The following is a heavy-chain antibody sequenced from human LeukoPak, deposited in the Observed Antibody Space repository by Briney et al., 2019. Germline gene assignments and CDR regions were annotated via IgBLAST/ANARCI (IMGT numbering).Heavy chain of an antibody. CDR3: ASRTWVGAGYYAFDI. V-gene: IGHV3-23*01. J-gene: IGHJ3*02. CDR2: EGSAGGT. CDR1: GFTFTNHA. D-gene: IGHD1-26*01. Sequence: GGSLRLSCAASGFTFTNHAVSWIRQAPGKGLEWVSAEGSAGGTYYADSVKGRFTISRDNSGKTISLQMNRLSVEDTALYYCASRTWVGAGYYAFDIWGQGTMVTVSS.